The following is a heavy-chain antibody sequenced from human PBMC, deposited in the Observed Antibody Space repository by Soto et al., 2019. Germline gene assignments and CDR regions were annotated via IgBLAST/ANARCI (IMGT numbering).Heavy chain of an antibody. V-gene: IGHV3-23*01. CDR3: AKDVHYDILTGIEYFHH. J-gene: IGHJ1*01. CDR1: GFTFSGYA. Sequence: EVQLLGSGGGLVQPGGSLRLSCAASGFTFSGYAMSWVRQAPGKGLEWVSGISGSAASTNYADSVQGRFTISRDNSKSTLYLQMNRLRAEDTAVYYCAKDVHYDILTGIEYFHHWAQGTLVTVSS. CDR2: ISGSAAST. D-gene: IGHD3-9*01.